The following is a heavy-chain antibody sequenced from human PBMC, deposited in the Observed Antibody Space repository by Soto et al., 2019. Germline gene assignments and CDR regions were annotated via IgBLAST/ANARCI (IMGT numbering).Heavy chain of an antibody. CDR2: LHGSGST. D-gene: IGHD2-2*01. V-gene: IGHV3-53*02. Sequence: EVQLVQTGGGLIQPGGSLRLSCVASGFTVSTNYLSWVRQVPGKGLEWVSVLHGSGSTSYADSVKGRFTISRDNARNTFYLQMNSLRVEETAVYYCARKPPAAIQGWAYGMDVWGQGTTVTVSS. J-gene: IGHJ6*02. CDR1: GFTVSTNY. CDR3: ARKPPAAIQGWAYGMDV.